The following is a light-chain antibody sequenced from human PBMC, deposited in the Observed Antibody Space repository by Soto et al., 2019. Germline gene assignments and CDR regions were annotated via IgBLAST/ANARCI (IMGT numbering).Light chain of an antibody. Sequence: EIVMTQSPATLSVSPGERATLSCRASQSVSSKLAWYQQKPGQAPRLLIYDASTRATGIPARFSGSGSGTEFTLTSSSLQSEDFVVYYCQQYNHWPLTFGGGTKVEIK. J-gene: IGKJ4*01. CDR3: QQYNHWPLT. CDR2: DAS. V-gene: IGKV3D-15*01. CDR1: QSVSSK.